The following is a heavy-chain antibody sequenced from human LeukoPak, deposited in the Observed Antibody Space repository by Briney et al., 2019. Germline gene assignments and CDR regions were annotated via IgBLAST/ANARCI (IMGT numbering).Heavy chain of an antibody. CDR2: IYRSGST. J-gene: IGHJ3*02. V-gene: IGHV3-53*01. CDR1: GFTVSTHY. Sequence: GGSLRLSCAASGFTVSTHYVSWVRQAPGKGLERVSVIYRSGSTYYADTVKGRFTISRDNSKNTLYLQMNRLRAEDTAVYYCARDSGHDAFDIWGQGTMVTVSS. CDR3: ARDSGHDAFDI.